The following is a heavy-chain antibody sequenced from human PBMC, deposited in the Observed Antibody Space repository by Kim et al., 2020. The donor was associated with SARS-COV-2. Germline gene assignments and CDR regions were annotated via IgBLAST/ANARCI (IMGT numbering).Heavy chain of an antibody. D-gene: IGHD7-27*01. V-gene: IGHV3-23*01. CDR3: AKDLNWGGGY. J-gene: IGHJ4*02. Sequence: GGSLRLSCAASGFIFSNNHMAWVRQAPGSGLEWVSTISSTADSTYYADSVKGRFIISRDNSKNTLSLQMNNLRVEDTAIYYCAKDLNWGGGYWGPGTLITVSS. CDR2: ISSTADST. CDR1: GFIFSNNH.